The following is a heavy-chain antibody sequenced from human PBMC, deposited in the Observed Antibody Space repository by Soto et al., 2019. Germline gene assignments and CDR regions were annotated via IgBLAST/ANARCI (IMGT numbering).Heavy chain of an antibody. CDR3: ARIGMRSWDYYYYGMDV. V-gene: IGHV1-69*06. J-gene: IGHJ6*02. CDR2: IIPIFGTA. D-gene: IGHD6-13*01. CDR1: GGTFSSYA. Sequence: QVQLVQSGAEVKKPGSSVKVSCKASGGTFSSYAISWVRQAPRQGLEWMGGIIPIFGTANYAQKFQGRVTITADKSTSTAYMELSSLRSEDTAVYYCARIGMRSWDYYYYGMDVWGQGTTVTVSS.